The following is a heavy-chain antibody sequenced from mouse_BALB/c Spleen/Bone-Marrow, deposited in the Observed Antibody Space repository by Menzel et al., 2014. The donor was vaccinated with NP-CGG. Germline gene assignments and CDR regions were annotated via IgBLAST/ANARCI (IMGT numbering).Heavy chain of an antibody. D-gene: IGHD1-1*01. J-gene: IGHJ2*01. CDR2: IDPANGNT. CDR3: ARYSYGSRGYYFDY. CDR1: GFNIKDTY. V-gene: IGHV14-3*02. Sequence: VQLKESGAELVKSGASVKLSCTASGFNIKDTYMHWVKQRPEQGLEWIGRIDPANGNTKYDPKFQGKATITADTSSNTAYLQLSSLTSEDTAVYYCARYSYGSRGYYFDYWGQGTTLTVSS.